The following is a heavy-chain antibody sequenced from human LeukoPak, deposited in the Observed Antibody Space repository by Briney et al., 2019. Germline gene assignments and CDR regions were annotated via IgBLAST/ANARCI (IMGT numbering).Heavy chain of an antibody. Sequence: GASVKVSCKASGYTFTGYYMHWVRQAPGQGLEWMGCINPNSGGTNYAQKFQGRVTMTRDTSISTAYMELSRLRSDDPAVYYCAVALTASGYRPGGGALLYWGQGTLVTVSS. CDR3: AVALTASGYRPGGGALLY. D-gene: IGHD5-12*01. J-gene: IGHJ4*02. CDR1: GYTFTGYY. V-gene: IGHV1-2*02. CDR2: INPNSGGT.